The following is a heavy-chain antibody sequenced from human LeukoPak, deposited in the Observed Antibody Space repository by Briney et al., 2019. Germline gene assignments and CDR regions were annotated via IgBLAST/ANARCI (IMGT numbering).Heavy chain of an antibody. CDR3: ARSPRVTMVRGVGYYYYMDV. CDR2: IYHSGST. D-gene: IGHD3-10*01. J-gene: IGHJ6*03. V-gene: IGHV4-38-2*02. CDR1: GYSISSGYY. Sequence: ETLSLTCTVSGYSISSGYYWGWIRQPPGKGLEWIGSIYHSGSTYYNPSLKSRVTISVDTSKNQFSLKLSSVTAADTAVYYCARSPRVTMVRGVGYYYYMDVWGKGTTVTISS.